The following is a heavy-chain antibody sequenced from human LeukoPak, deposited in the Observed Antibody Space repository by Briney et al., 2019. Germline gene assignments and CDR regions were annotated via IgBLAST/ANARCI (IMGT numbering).Heavy chain of an antibody. CDR3: ARGNVGDTAMGIDY. D-gene: IGHD5-18*01. CDR2: IYYTRST. Sequence: SETLSLTCTVSGGSISSYYWGWIRQPPGKGLEWIATIYYTRSTYYNPSLKSRVTISVDTSKNQFSLKLSSVTAADTAVYYCARGNVGDTAMGIDYWGQGTLVTVSS. J-gene: IGHJ4*02. CDR1: GGSISSYY. V-gene: IGHV4-39*07.